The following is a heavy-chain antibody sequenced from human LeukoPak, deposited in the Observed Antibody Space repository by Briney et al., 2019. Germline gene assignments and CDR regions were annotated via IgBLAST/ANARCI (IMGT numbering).Heavy chain of an antibody. Sequence: SETLSLTCAVYGGSFSGYYWSWIRQPPGKGPEWIGEINHSGSTNYNPSLKSRVTISVDTSKNQFSLKLSSVTAADTAVYYCARDSRSWYHYWGRGTLVTVSS. D-gene: IGHD6-13*01. J-gene: IGHJ4*02. CDR1: GGSFSGYY. CDR3: ARDSRSWYHY. CDR2: INHSGST. V-gene: IGHV4-34*01.